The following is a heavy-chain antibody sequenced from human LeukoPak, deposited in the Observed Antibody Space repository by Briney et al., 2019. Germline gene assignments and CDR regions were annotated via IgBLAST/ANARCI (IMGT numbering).Heavy chain of an antibody. J-gene: IGHJ3*02. D-gene: IGHD2-8*02. CDR1: AFTFSSYS. CDR2: ISSSGTYI. CDR3: ARRLGYCTGGSGSCYSSDAFDI. Sequence: GGSLRLSCVATAFTFSSYSMNWVRQAPGKGLEWLSSISSSGTYIYYADSVEGRFTISRDNAENSLFLQMNSLRAEDTAVYYCARRLGYCTGGSGSCYSSDAFDIWGQGTMVTVSS. V-gene: IGHV3-21*01.